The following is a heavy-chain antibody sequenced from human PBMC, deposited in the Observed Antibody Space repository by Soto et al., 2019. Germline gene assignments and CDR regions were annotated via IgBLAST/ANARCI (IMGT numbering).Heavy chain of an antibody. CDR1: GFSLSTSGMC. J-gene: IGHJ4*02. D-gene: IGHD3-10*01. Sequence: SGPTLVNPTQTLTLTCTFSGFSLSTSGMCVSWIRQPPGKALEWLALIDWDDDKYYSTSLKTRLTISKDTSKNQVVLTMTNMDPVDTATYYCARIRDGSGSYYNGGDYYFDYWGQGTLVTVSS. CDR3: ARIRDGSGSYYNGGDYYFDY. CDR2: IDWDDDK. V-gene: IGHV2-70*01.